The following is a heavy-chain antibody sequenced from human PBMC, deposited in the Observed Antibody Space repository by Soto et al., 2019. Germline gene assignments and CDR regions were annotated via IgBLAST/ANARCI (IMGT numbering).Heavy chain of an antibody. Sequence: GGSLRLSCAASGFTFSSYAMSWVRQAPARGLEWVSSVNVGVGATNFADSVKGRFTISRDDSKKTLYLQMNSLRAEDTAVYYCAKNYYFDSWGQGTRVTVSS. CDR3: AKNYYFDS. J-gene: IGHJ4*02. CDR2: VNVGVGAT. CDR1: GFTFSSYA. V-gene: IGHV3-23*01.